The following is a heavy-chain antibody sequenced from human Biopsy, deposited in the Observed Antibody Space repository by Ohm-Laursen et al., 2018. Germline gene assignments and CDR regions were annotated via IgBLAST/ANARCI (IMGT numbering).Heavy chain of an antibody. D-gene: IGHD2/OR15-2a*01. CDR1: GVTFDTYA. CDR3: VGGQRGPPIGVTVPGDAFDL. Sequence: SVKVSCNASGVTFDTYAFGWVRQAPGQGLEWMGGHIPYFNTIYYARNFQDRAVITADRSARTTDMQLSGLRPDDTAVYYCVGGQRGPPIGVTVPGDAFDLWGPGTMVTVSP. V-gene: IGHV1-69*13. CDR2: HIPYFNTI. J-gene: IGHJ3*01.